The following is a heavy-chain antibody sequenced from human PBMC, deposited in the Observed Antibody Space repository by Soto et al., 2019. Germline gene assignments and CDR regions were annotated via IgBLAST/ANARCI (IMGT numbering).Heavy chain of an antibody. D-gene: IGHD6-19*01. CDR3: ARLYSSGWSIDY. CDR1: GYTFTSYA. J-gene: IGHJ4*02. Sequence: VASVKVSFKASGYTFTSYAMHWVRQAPGQRLEWMGWINAGNGNTKYSQKFQGRVAITRDTSASTAYMELSSLRSEDTAVYYCARLYSSGWSIDYWGQGTLVTVSS. V-gene: IGHV1-3*01. CDR2: INAGNGNT.